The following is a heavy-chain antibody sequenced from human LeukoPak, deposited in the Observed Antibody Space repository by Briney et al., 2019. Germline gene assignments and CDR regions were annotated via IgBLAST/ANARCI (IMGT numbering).Heavy chain of an antibody. CDR3: ARHRGYSYGSATEIDY. J-gene: IGHJ4*02. D-gene: IGHD5-18*01. V-gene: IGHV4-39*01. CDR2: INDSGRT. Sequence: SETLSLTCTVSGGSISSSNYYWGWIRQPPGKGLEWIGEINDSGRTNYNPSLKSRVTLSVDTSKNQFSLKLTSVTAADTAVYYCARHRGYSYGSATEIDYWGQGTLVTVSS. CDR1: GGSISSSNYY.